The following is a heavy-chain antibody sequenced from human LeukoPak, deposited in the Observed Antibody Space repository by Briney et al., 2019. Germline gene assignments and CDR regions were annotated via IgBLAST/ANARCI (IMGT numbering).Heavy chain of an antibody. V-gene: IGHV3-73*01. J-gene: IGHJ4*02. CDR2: IRSTANGYAT. CDR1: GFTFSGSA. D-gene: IGHD6-19*01. CDR3: TRLTGYSSGWGVDY. Sequence: GGSLRLSCAASGFTFSGSALHWVRQASGKGLEWVGRIRSTANGYATAYAASVKGRFTISRDDSKNTAYLQMNSLKTEDTAVYYCTRLTGYSSGWGVDYWGQGTLVTVSS.